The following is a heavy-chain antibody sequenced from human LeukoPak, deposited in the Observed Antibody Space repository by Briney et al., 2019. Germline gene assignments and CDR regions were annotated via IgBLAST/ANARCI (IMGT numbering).Heavy chain of an antibody. CDR1: GGSISSYY. V-gene: IGHV4-59*12. CDR3: ARSERGIAAAGTDY. J-gene: IGHJ4*02. CDR2: IYYSGST. Sequence: SETLSLTCTVSGGSISSYYWSWIRQPPGKGLEWIGYIYYSGSTNYNPSLKSRVTISVDKSKNQFSLKLSSVTAADTAVYYCARSERGIAAAGTDYWGQGTLVTVSS. D-gene: IGHD6-13*01.